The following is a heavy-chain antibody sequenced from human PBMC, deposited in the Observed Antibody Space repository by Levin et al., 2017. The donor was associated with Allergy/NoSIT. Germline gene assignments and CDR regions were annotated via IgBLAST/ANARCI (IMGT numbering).Heavy chain of an antibody. CDR1: GGSFSGYY. J-gene: IGHJ4*02. CDR3: ARNQGWATVTRIDY. V-gene: IGHV4-34*01. Sequence: SETLSLTCAVYGGSFSGYYWSWIRQPPGKGLEWIGEINHSGSTNYNPSLKSRVTISVDTSKNQFSLKLSSVTAADTAVYYCARNQGWATVTRIDYWGQGTLVTVSS. D-gene: IGHD4-17*01. CDR2: INHSGST.